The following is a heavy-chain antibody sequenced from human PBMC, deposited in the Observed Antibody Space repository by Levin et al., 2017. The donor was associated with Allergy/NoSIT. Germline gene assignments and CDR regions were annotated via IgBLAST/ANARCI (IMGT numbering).Heavy chain of an antibody. V-gene: IGHV1-18*01. CDR3: ARNGGLYSSSSAFDY. D-gene: IGHD6-13*01. CDR1: GYSFTTYG. J-gene: IGHJ4*02. CDR2: ISAYNGNT. Sequence: ASVKVSCKASGYSFTTYGISWVRQAPGQGLEWMGWISAYNGNTNYAQKLQGRVTMTTDTSTSTAYMELRSLRSDDTAVYYCARNGGLYSSSSAFDYWGQGTLVTVSS.